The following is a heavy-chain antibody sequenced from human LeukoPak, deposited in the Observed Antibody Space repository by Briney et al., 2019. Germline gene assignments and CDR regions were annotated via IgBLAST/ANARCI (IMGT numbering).Heavy chain of an antibody. D-gene: IGHD1-20*01. V-gene: IGHV3-7*01. J-gene: IGHJ3*02. CDR2: IKPDGSER. CDR1: GLNFGVYW. Sequence: GGSLRLSCAASGLNFGVYWMSWVRQAPGKGLEWVGNIKPDGSERYYVDSVKGRFTISRDNAKNSLYLQMNSLRADDTAIYYCASGNWNDRAFDIWGQGTMVTVSS. CDR3: ASGNWNDRAFDI.